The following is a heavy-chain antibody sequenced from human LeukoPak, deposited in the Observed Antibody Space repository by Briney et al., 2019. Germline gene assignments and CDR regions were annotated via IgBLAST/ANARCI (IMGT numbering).Heavy chain of an antibody. D-gene: IGHD3-10*01. J-gene: IGHJ4*02. CDR2: ISWNSGSI. Sequence: GGSLRLSCAASGFTFDDYAMHWVRQAPGKGLEWVSGISWNSGSIGYADSVKGRFTISRDNAKNSLYLQMNSLRAEDTALYYCAKGIGPSYRFGELFYFDYWGQGTLVTVSS. CDR3: AKGIGPSYRFGELFYFDY. CDR1: GFTFDDYA. V-gene: IGHV3-9*01.